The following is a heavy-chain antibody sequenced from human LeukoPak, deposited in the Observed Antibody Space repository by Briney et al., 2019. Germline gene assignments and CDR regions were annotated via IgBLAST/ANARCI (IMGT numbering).Heavy chain of an antibody. D-gene: IGHD6-13*01. Sequence: GGSLRLSCAASGFTFSNYWMHWVRQAPGRGPVWVSRIKSDGSSTRFADSVQGRFTISRDNGKNTLYLQMNSLRAEDTAVYYCARGGDSSNWYPGYFDYWGQGALVTVSS. CDR3: ARGGDSSNWYPGYFDY. CDR1: GFTFSNYW. CDR2: IKSDGSST. J-gene: IGHJ4*02. V-gene: IGHV3-74*01.